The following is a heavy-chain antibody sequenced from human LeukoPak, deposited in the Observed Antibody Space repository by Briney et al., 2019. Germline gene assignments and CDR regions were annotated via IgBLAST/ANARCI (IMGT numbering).Heavy chain of an antibody. CDR3: ARPRGGY. Sequence: GGSLRLSCAASGFTFNIYSMNWVRQAPGKGLEWVSYMSNGGSTIYYADSVKGRFTISRDNAKNSLYLQMNSLRAEDTAVYYCARPRGGYWGQGTLVTVSS. CDR1: GFTFNIYS. J-gene: IGHJ4*02. CDR2: MSNGGSTI. D-gene: IGHD2-15*01. V-gene: IGHV3-48*01.